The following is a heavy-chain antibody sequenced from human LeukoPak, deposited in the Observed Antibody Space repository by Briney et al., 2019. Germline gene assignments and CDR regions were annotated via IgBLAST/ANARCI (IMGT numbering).Heavy chain of an antibody. Sequence: PSETLSLTCTVSGDSISSYYWSWIRQPPGRGLEWIGYIYHSGSTNYNPSLKSRVTISADTSKDQFSLKLASVTAADTAVYYCATGYSSTWYYFDYWGQGTLVTVSS. CDR2: IYHSGST. D-gene: IGHD6-13*01. V-gene: IGHV4-59*01. CDR3: ATGYSSTWYYFDY. J-gene: IGHJ4*02. CDR1: GDSISSYY.